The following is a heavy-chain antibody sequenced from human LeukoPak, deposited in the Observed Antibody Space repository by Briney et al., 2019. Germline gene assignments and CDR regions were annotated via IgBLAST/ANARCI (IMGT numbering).Heavy chain of an antibody. CDR1: GFTFNNYW. CDR3: ARSLSGWYN. CDR2: INSDGSRT. V-gene: IGHV3-74*01. J-gene: IGHJ4*02. D-gene: IGHD6-19*01. Sequence: GGSLRLSCAASGFTFNNYWMHWVRQAPGKGLVWVSRINSDGSRTNYADSVKGRFTISRDNAKKTPYLQMNSLRAEDTAVYYCARSLSGWYNWGQGTLVTVSS.